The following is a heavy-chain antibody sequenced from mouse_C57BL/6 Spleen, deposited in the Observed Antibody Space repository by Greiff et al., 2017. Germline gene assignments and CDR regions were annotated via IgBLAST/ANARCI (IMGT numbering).Heavy chain of an antibody. D-gene: IGHD5-5*01. CDR2: IAPEDGDT. J-gene: IGHJ1*03. Sequence: EVQLQQSGAELVRPGASVKLSCTASGFNIKDYYMHWVKQRPEPGLEWIGRIAPEDGDTEYAPKFQGKATMTADTSSNTAYLQLSSLTSEDTAVYFCTTLPALYFDVWGTGTTVTVSS. V-gene: IGHV14-1*01. CDR3: TTLPALYFDV. CDR1: GFNIKDYY.